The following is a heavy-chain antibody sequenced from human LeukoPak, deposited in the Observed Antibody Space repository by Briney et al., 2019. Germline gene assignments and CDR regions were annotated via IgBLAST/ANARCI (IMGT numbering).Heavy chain of an antibody. CDR1: GGSISSSSYY. CDR2: IYYSGST. Sequence: PSETLSLTCTVSGGSISSSSYYWGWIRQPPGKGLEWIGSIYYSGSTYYNPSLKSRVTISVDTSKNQFSLKLSSVTAADTAVYYCARGPPLYNWNYGYFQHWGQGTLVTVSS. CDR3: ARGPPLYNWNYGYFQH. D-gene: IGHD1-7*01. J-gene: IGHJ1*01. V-gene: IGHV4-39*01.